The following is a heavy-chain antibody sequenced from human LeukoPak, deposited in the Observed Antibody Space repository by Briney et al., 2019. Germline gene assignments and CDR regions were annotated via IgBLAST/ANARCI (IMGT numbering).Heavy chain of an antibody. Sequence: GGSLRLSCAASGFTFSSYWMSWVRQAPGKGLEWVANIKHDGSDKYYVDSVKGRFTISRDNAENSLYLQMNSLRAEDTAMYYCARSQSLGYWGQGALVTVSS. CDR3: ARSQSLGY. J-gene: IGHJ4*02. CDR1: GFTFSSYW. V-gene: IGHV3-7*04. CDR2: IKHDGSDK.